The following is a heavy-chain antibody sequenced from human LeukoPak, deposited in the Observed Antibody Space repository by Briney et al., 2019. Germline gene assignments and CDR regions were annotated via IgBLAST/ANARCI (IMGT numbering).Heavy chain of an antibody. Sequence: SETLSLTCTVSGGSISSYYWSWIRQPPGKGLEWIGYIYTSGSTNYNPSLKSRVTISVDTSKNQFSLKLSSVTAADTAVYYCESVGITGTTFDYWGQGTLVTVSS. J-gene: IGHJ4*02. V-gene: IGHV4-4*09. CDR2: IYTSGST. D-gene: IGHD1-7*01. CDR3: ESVGITGTTFDY. CDR1: GGSISSYY.